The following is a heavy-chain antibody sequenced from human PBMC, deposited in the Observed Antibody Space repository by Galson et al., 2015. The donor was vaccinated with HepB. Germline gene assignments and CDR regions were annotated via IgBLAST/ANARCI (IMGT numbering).Heavy chain of an antibody. CDR3: ALRTGTLPYYFDY. J-gene: IGHJ4*02. Sequence: SVKVSCKASGYTFTSLGISWMRQAPGQRLEWMGWISTYNGKTDYAQKFQGRVSMTTDRSTRTVYLDLRSLRSDDTAVYYCALRTGTLPYYFDYWGQGTQVTVSS. D-gene: IGHD3-10*01. CDR1: GYTFTSLG. V-gene: IGHV1-18*01. CDR2: ISTYNGKT.